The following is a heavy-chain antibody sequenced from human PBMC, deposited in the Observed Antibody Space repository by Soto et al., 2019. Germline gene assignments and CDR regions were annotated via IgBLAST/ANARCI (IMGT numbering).Heavy chain of an antibody. Sequence: EVQLVESGGGLVQPGGSLRLSCAASGFTFSNYWMHWVRQAPGKGLVWFSRINTDESSTTYADSVKGRFTVSRYNAKNTLYLKMNSLRAEDTAVYYCVRDGAYCGGDCYSLFNLEYWGQGTLVTGSS. D-gene: IGHD2-21*02. CDR3: VRDGAYCGGDCYSLFNLEY. J-gene: IGHJ4*02. V-gene: IGHV3-74*03. CDR2: INTDESST. CDR1: GFTFSNYW.